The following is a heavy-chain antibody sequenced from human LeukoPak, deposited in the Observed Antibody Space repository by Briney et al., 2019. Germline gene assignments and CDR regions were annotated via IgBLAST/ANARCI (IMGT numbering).Heavy chain of an antibody. D-gene: IGHD6-19*01. CDR2: IYYSGSA. J-gene: IGHJ4*02. Sequence: PSETLSLTCTVSGGSISSSSYYWGWIHQPPGKGLEWIGNIYYSGSAYYNPSLKSRVTISVDTSKNQFSLKLSSVTAADMAVYYCAREYTLYRSGWFLDYWGQGTVVTVSS. CDR3: AREYTLYRSGWFLDY. CDR1: GGSISSSSYY. V-gene: IGHV4-39*07.